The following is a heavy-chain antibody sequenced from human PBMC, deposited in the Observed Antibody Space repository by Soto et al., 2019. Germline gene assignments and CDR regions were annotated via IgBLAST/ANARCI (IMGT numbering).Heavy chain of an antibody. CDR1: GGSFSGYY. CDR2: INHSGST. V-gene: IGHV4-34*01. CDR3: ASLITGTTTNWFDP. Sequence: SETLSLTGAVYGGSFSGYYWSWIRQPPGKGLEWIGEINHSGSTNYNPSLKSRVTISVDTSKNQFSLKLSSVTAADTAVYYCASLITGTTTNWFDPWGQGTLVTVS. J-gene: IGHJ5*02. D-gene: IGHD1-7*01.